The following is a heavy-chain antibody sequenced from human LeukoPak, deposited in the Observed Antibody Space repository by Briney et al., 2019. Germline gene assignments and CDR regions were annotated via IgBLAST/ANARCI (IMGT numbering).Heavy chain of an antibody. CDR1: GFTFSTYA. CDR2: VSDDGRHN. J-gene: IGHJ4*02. D-gene: IGHD2-8*01. CDR3: ARVYLERLTAGYFDH. Sequence: GGSLRLSCAASGFTFSTYAMNWVRQAPGKGLEWVAVVSDDGRHNYYADSVKGRFTISRDNSKSTLYLQMNSLRDDDSAAYFCARVYLERLTAGYFDHWGQGTLVTVSS. V-gene: IGHV3-30*04.